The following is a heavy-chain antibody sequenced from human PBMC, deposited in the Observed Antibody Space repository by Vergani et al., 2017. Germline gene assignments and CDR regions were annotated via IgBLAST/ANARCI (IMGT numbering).Heavy chain of an antibody. CDR3: ARVCGDHQYQLLFGECYYYGMDV. CDR1: GFTFSSYA. D-gene: IGHD2-2*01. CDR2: ISGSGGST. V-gene: IGHV3-23*01. J-gene: IGHJ6*02. Sequence: EVQLLESGGGLVQPGGSLRLSCAASGFTFSSYAMSWVRQAPGKGLEWVSAISGSGGSTYYADSVKGRFTISRDNSKNTLYLQMNSLRAEDTAVYYCARVCGDHQYQLLFGECYYYGMDVWGQGTTVTVSS.